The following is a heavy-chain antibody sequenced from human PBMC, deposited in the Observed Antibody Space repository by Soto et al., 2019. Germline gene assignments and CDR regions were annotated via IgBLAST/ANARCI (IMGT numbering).Heavy chain of an antibody. CDR2: IIPIFGTA. CDR1: GGTFSGYA. V-gene: IGHV1-69*13. D-gene: IGHD1-1*01. Sequence: ASVKVSCKASGGTFSGYAISWVRQAPGQGLEWMGGIIPIFGTANYAQKFQGRVTITADESTSRAYMELSSLRSEDTAVYYCASGIYNWNDFRYYGMEVWGQGTTVTLSS. CDR3: ASGIYNWNDFRYYGMEV. J-gene: IGHJ6*02.